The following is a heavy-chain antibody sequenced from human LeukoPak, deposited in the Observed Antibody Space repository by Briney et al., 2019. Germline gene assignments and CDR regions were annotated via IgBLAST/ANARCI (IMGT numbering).Heavy chain of an antibody. CDR3: ATYRQVLLPFES. CDR2: ISWNSGSI. Sequence: PGGSLRLSCPASGFTFDDYAMHWVQQAPGKGLEWVSGISWNSGSIAYADSVKGRFTISRDNAKNSLYLQMNSLRAEDTAIYYCATYRQVLLPFESWGQGTLVTVSS. D-gene: IGHD2-8*02. V-gene: IGHV3-9*01. CDR1: GFTFDDYA. J-gene: IGHJ4*02.